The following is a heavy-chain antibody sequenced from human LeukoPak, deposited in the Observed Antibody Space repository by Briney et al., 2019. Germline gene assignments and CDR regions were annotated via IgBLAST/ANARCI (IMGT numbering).Heavy chain of an antibody. V-gene: IGHV1-69*13. CDR2: IIPIFGTA. Sequence: ASVKVSCKASGGTFSSYAISWVRQAPGQGLEWMGGIIPIFGTANYAQKFQGRVTITADESTSTAYMELSSLRSEDTAAYYCATGLASMDNAFDIWGQGTMVTVSS. CDR3: ATGLASMDNAFDI. D-gene: IGHD2-2*03. CDR1: GGTFSSYA. J-gene: IGHJ3*02.